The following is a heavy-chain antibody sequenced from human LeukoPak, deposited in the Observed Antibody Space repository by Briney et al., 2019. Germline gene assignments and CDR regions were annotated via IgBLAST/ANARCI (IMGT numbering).Heavy chain of an antibody. CDR2: INPNSGGT. D-gene: IGHD4-17*01. CDR1: GYTFTSYY. V-gene: IGHV1-2*04. Sequence: ASVKVSCKASGYTFTSYYMHWVRQAPGQGLEWMGWINPNSGGTNYAQKFQGWVTMTRDTSISTAYMELSRLRSDDTAVYYCARDRVSYGDPGYAFDIWGQGTMVTVSS. J-gene: IGHJ3*02. CDR3: ARDRVSYGDPGYAFDI.